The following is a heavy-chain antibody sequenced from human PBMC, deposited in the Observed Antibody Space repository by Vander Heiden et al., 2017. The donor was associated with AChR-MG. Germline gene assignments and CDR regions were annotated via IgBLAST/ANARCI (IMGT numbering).Heavy chain of an antibody. J-gene: IGHJ4*02. CDR1: GYTFTSYY. V-gene: IGHV1-46*03. CDR3: ARDRGSSWSFDY. D-gene: IGHD6-13*01. Sequence: QVQLVQSGAEVKKPGASVKVSCKASGYTFTSYYMHWVRQARGKGLEWMGIINPSGGSTSYAQKFQGRVTMTSDTSTSTVYMELSSLRSEDTAVYYCARDRGSSWSFDYWGQGTLVTVAS. CDR2: INPSGGST.